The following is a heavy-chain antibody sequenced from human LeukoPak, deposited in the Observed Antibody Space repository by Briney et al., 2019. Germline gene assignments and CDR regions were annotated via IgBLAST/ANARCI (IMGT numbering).Heavy chain of an antibody. Sequence: GGSLRLSCAASGFTVSSNYMSWVRQAPGKGLEWVSAISGSGGSTYYADSVKGRFTISRDNSKNTLYLQMNSLRAEDTAVYYCAKDGESCSSTSCYYYYYGMDVWGQGTTVTVSS. D-gene: IGHD2-2*01. CDR2: ISGSGGST. CDR1: GFTVSSNY. V-gene: IGHV3-23*01. J-gene: IGHJ6*02. CDR3: AKDGESCSSTSCYYYYYGMDV.